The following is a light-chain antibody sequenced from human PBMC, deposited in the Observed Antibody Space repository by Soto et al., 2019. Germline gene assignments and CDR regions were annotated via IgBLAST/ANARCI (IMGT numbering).Light chain of an antibody. CDR3: QQSYSSPLT. J-gene: IGKJ4*01. CDR1: QSITNF. Sequence: DIQMTQSPSSLSASVGDIVTITCRASQSITNFLNWYQQKPGKAPQLLIYAASSLQSGVPARFSGGGSGTDFTLTISSLQPEDFATYYCQQSYSSPLTFGGGTKVEIK. V-gene: IGKV1-39*01. CDR2: AAS.